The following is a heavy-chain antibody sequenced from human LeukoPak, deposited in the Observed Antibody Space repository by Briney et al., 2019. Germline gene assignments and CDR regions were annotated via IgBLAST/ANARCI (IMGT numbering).Heavy chain of an antibody. CDR2: ISSSGSTI. V-gene: IGHV3-48*03. Sequence: GGSLRPSCAASGFTFSSYEMNWVRQAPGKGLEWVSYISSSGSTIYYADSVKGRFTISRDNSKNTLYLQMNSLRAEDTAVYYCAKEFLDSNYVGYWGQGTLVTVSS. CDR1: GFTFSSYE. D-gene: IGHD4-11*01. J-gene: IGHJ4*02. CDR3: AKEFLDSNYVGY.